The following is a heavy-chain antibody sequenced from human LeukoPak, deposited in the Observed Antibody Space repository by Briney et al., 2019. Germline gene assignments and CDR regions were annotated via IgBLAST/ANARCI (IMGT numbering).Heavy chain of an antibody. CDR2: IKEDGSEK. V-gene: IGHV3-7*01. J-gene: IGHJ4*02. CDR1: GFTFSSYW. Sequence: GGSLRLSCAASGFTFSSYWMSWIRQAPGKGLEWVANIKEDGSEKYYVDSVRGRFMISRDNAKNSLSLQMNSLRAEDTAVYYCARDRTGNDYWGQGALVTVSS. D-gene: IGHD1-1*01. CDR3: ARDRTGNDY.